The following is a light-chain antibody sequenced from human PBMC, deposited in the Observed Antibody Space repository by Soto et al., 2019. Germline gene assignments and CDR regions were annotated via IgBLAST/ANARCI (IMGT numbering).Light chain of an antibody. CDR2: DAS. CDR3: QHYNSYPYT. CDR1: QSISSW. V-gene: IGKV1-5*01. Sequence: DIQMTQSPFTLSASVGDRVTITCRASQSISSWLAWYQQDPGKAPKLLIYDASNLESGVPPRLSGSGSGTDFTLTISSLQPDDFATYYCQHYNSYPYTFGQGTKVDIK. J-gene: IGKJ2*01.